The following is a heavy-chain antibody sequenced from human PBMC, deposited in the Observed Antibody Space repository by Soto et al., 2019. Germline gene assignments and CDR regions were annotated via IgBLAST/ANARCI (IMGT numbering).Heavy chain of an antibody. V-gene: IGHV3-30*18. CDR2: ISYDGSNK. D-gene: IGHD3-3*01. Sequence: ESGGGVVQPGRSLRLSCAASGFTFSSYGMHWVRQAPGKGLEWVAVISYDGSNKYYADSVKGRFTISRDNSKNTLYLQMNSLRAEDTAVYYCAKPHYDFWSGYYAGDYYYYGMDVWGQGTTVTVSS. CDR1: GFTFSSYG. CDR3: AKPHYDFWSGYYAGDYYYYGMDV. J-gene: IGHJ6*02.